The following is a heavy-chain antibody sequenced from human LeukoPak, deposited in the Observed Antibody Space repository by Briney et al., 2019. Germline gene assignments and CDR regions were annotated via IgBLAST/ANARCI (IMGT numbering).Heavy chain of an antibody. D-gene: IGHD3-10*01. CDR3: ARAYYSTSWFPH. J-gene: IGHJ5*02. CDR2: IYTSGSI. CDR1: GGSISSYY. Sequence: SETLSLTCTVSGGSISSYYWSWIRQPAGKGLEWIGRIYTSGSITYNPSLKSRVSMSVDTSKNQFSLKLSSVTAADTAVYYCARAYYSTSWFPHWGQGALVTVSS. V-gene: IGHV4-4*07.